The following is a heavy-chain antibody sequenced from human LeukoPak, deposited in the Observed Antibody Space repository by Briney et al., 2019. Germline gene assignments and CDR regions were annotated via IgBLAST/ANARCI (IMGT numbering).Heavy chain of an antibody. CDR2: MNPNSGNT. V-gene: IGHV1-8*03. CDR1: GYTFTSYD. D-gene: IGHD3-10*01. Sequence: ASVKVSCKASGYTFTSYDINWVRQATGQGLEWMGWMNPNSGNTGYAQKFQGRVTITRDTSISTAYMELSSLRSEDTAVYYCARGNYGSGSYYRDYWGQGTLVTVSS. J-gene: IGHJ4*02. CDR3: ARGNYGSGSYYRDY.